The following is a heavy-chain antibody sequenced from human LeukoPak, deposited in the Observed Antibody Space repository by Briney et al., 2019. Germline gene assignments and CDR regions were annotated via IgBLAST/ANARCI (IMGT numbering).Heavy chain of an antibody. J-gene: IGHJ6*02. CDR2: INHSGST. CDR3: ARGRSRSVCGGGSCHYFYYGMDV. Sequence: PSETLSLTCAVYGGSFSGYYWSWIRQPPGKGLEWIGEINHSGSTNYNPCLKSRVTISVDTSKNQFSLKLTSVTAADTAVYYCARGRSRSVCGGGSCHYFYYGMDVWGQGTTVTVSS. D-gene: IGHD2-15*01. V-gene: IGHV4-34*01. CDR1: GGSFSGYY.